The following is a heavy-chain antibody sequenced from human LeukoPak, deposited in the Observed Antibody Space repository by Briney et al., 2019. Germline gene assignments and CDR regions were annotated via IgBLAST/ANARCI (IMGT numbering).Heavy chain of an antibody. CDR1: GGSFSGYY. Sequence: PSETLSLTCAVYGGSFSGYYWSWIRQPPGKGLEWIGEIYHSGSTNYNPSLTSRVTISVDTSKNQFSLKLSSVTTADTTVSYCTRCVYDYVWGSYRKPHFDYWGQGTLVTVSS. CDR2: IYHSGST. J-gene: IGHJ4*02. D-gene: IGHD3-16*02. CDR3: TRCVYDYVWGSYRKPHFDY. V-gene: IGHV4-34*01.